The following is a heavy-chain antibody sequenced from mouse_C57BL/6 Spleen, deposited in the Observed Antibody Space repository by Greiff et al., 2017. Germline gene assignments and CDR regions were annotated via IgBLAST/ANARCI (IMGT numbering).Heavy chain of an antibody. V-gene: IGHV1-55*01. Sequence: VQLQQSGAELVKPGASVKMSCKASGYTFTSYWITWVKQRPGQGLDWIGDIYPGSGSTNYNEKFKSKATLTVDTSSSTAYRQLSSLTSEDSAVYYCAKKAYYDDDYYDYWGQGTTLTVSS. CDR1: GYTFTSYW. J-gene: IGHJ2*01. CDR3: AKKAYYDDDYYDY. CDR2: IYPGSGST. D-gene: IGHD2-4*01.